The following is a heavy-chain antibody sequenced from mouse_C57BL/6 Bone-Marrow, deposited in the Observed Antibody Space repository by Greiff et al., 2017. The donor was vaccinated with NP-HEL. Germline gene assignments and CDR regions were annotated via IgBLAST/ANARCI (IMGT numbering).Heavy chain of an antibody. V-gene: IGHV1-18*01. CDR1: GYTFTDYN. J-gene: IGHJ4*01. D-gene: IGHD1-1*01. CDR2: INPNNGGT. Sequence: EVQLQQSGPELVKPGASVKIPCKASGYTFTDYNMDWVKQSHGKSLERIGDINPNNGGTIYNQKFKGKATLTVDKSSSTAYMELRSLTSEDTAVYYCAIQYYGSSHYYAMYYWGQGTSVTVSS. CDR3: AIQYYGSSHYYAMYY.